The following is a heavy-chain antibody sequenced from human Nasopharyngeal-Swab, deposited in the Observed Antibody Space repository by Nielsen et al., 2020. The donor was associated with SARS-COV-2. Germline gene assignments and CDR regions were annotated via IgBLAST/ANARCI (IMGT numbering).Heavy chain of an antibody. V-gene: IGHV3-33*01. Sequence: GGSLRLSCAASGFTFSSYGMHWVRQAPGKGLEWVAVIWYDGSNKYYADSVKGRFTISRDNSKNTLYLQMNSLRAEDTAVYYCARDLGGAAAGTDYWGQGTLATVSS. CDR1: GFTFSSYG. CDR3: ARDLGGAAAGTDY. CDR2: IWYDGSNK. J-gene: IGHJ4*02. D-gene: IGHD6-13*01.